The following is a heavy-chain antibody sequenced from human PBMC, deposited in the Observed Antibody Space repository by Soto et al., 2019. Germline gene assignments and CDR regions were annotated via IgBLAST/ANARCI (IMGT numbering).Heavy chain of an antibody. Sequence: GESLKISCKGSGYSFTSYWISWVRRMPGKGLEWMGRIDPSDSYTNYSPSFQGHVTISADKSISTAYLQWSSLKASDTAMYYCASGITIPDYYYGMDVWGQGTTVTVSS. V-gene: IGHV5-10-1*01. CDR3: ASGITIPDYYYGMDV. J-gene: IGHJ6*02. D-gene: IGHD3-3*01. CDR1: GYSFTSYW. CDR2: IDPSDSYT.